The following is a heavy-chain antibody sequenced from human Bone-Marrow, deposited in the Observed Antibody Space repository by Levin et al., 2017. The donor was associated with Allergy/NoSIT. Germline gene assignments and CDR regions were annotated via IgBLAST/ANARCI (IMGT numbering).Heavy chain of an antibody. CDR1: GSTFTSFD. J-gene: IGHJ4*02. V-gene: IGHV1-8*02. CDR3: ATRGDYGDYHLDY. CDR2: INPNSGNT. D-gene: IGHD4-17*01. Sequence: ASVKVSCKASGSTFTSFDINWVRQATGQGLEWMGWINPNSGNTGYAQKFQGRVTMTRNTSISTAYMELSSLTSEDTAVYYCATRGDYGDYHLDYWGQGTLVTVSS.